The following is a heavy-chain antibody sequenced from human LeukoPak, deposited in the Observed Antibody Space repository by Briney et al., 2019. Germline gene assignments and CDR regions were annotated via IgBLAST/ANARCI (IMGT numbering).Heavy chain of an antibody. J-gene: IGHJ4*02. CDR2: ISHSGSTL. Sequence: PGGSLRLPCAASGFTFRSCEMNWVRQAPGKGLEWVSYISHSGSTLYYADSVKGRFTISRDNAKNSLYLQMDSLRAEDTAVYYCVADGYNQDPDYWGQGTLVTVSS. CDR1: GFTFRSCE. V-gene: IGHV3-48*03. D-gene: IGHD5-24*01. CDR3: VADGYNQDPDY.